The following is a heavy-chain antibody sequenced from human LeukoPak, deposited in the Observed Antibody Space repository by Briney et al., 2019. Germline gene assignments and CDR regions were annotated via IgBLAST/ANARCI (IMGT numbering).Heavy chain of an antibody. D-gene: IGHD6-19*01. J-gene: IGHJ4*02. V-gene: IGHV4-34*01. CDR3: ARVDMGYSSGWYIRYFDY. Sequence: SETLSLTCAVYGGSFSGYYWSWIRQPPGNGLEWIGEINHSGSTNYNPSLKSRVTISVDTSKNQFSLKLSSVTAADTAVYYCARVDMGYSSGWYIRYFDYWGQGTLVTVSS. CDR2: INHSGST. CDR1: GGSFSGYY.